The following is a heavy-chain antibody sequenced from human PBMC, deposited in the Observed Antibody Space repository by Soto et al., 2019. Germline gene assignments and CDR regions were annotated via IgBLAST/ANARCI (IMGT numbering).Heavy chain of an antibody. D-gene: IGHD6-13*01. J-gene: IGHJ6*02. CDR1: GYTFTSYD. CDR3: AREWSAAGHFYGMDV. CDR2: MNTNSDDT. V-gene: IGHV1-8*01. Sequence: ASVKVSCKTSGYTFTSYDINWVRQAPGQGLEWVGWMNTNSDDTRSAQKFRGRLTLTRDKSMRAVYMKLSNLRPDDSAVYYCAREWSAAGHFYGMDVWGQGTTVTVYS.